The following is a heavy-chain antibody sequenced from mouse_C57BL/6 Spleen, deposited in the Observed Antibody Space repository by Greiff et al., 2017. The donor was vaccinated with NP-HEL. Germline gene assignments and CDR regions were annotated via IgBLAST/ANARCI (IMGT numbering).Heavy chain of an antibody. CDR3: ARGKGYYFDY. J-gene: IGHJ2*01. V-gene: IGHV1-26*01. Sequence: EVQLQQSGPELVKPGASVKISCKASGYTFTDYYMNWVKQSHGKSLEWIGDINPNNGGTSYNQKFKGKATLTVDKSSSTAYMELRSLTSEDSAVYYCARGKGYYFDYWGQGTTLTVSS. CDR1: GYTFTDYY. CDR2: INPNNGGT.